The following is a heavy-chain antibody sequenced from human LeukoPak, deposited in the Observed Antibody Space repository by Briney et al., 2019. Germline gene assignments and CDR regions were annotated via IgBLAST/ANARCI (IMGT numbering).Heavy chain of an antibody. CDR1: GGTFISYA. D-gene: IGHD2-15*01. V-gene: IGHV1-69*13. CDR3: ATSIVVVVAATNQLDY. J-gene: IGHJ4*02. CDR2: IIPIFGTA. Sequence: GASVKVSCKASGGTFISYAISWVRQAPGQGLEWMGGIIPIFGTANYAQKFQGRVAITADESTSTAYMELSSLRSEDTAVYYCATSIVVVVAATNQLDYWGQGTLVTVSS.